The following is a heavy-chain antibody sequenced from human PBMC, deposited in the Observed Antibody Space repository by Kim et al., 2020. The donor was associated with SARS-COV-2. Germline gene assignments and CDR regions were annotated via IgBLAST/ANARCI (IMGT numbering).Heavy chain of an antibody. V-gene: IGHV5-51*01. Sequence: GESLKISCKGSGYSFTSYWIGWVRQMPGKGLEWMGIIYPGDSDTRYSPSFQGQVTISADKSISTAYLQWSSLKASDTAMYYCARYRSPGYSSSWYPHYYYYYMDVWGKGTTVTVSS. D-gene: IGHD6-13*01. J-gene: IGHJ6*03. CDR3: ARYRSPGYSSSWYPHYYYYYMDV. CDR2: IYPGDSDT. CDR1: GYSFTSYW.